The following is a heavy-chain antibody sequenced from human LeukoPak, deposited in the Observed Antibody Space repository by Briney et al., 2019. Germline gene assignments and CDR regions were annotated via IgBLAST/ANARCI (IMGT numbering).Heavy chain of an antibody. J-gene: IGHJ4*02. CDR2: ITHSGYGT. CDR3: AKDARRSSGWWFFDH. CDR1: GFVFSSLD. D-gene: IGHD6-19*01. Sequence: GGSLRLSCAASGFVFSSLDMGWVRQAPGKGLEWVSAITHSGYGTYYADSVKGRFTISRDNSKNTLYLQMNSLRAGDTAVYFCAKDARRSSGWWFFDHWGQGTLVTVSS. V-gene: IGHV3-23*01.